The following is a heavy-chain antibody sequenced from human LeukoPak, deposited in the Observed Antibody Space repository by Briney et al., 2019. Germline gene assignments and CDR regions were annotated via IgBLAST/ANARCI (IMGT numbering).Heavy chain of an antibody. D-gene: IGHD2-2*01. Sequence: PGGSLRLSCAASGFTFSGFAMHWVRQAPGKGLEWVAVISYDGSSKYSADSVKGRFSISRDNSKTTLYLQMNSLRAEDTAVYYCARDYHRLFDYWGQGTLVTVSS. V-gene: IGHV3-30*04. CDR2: ISYDGSSK. CDR3: ARDYHRLFDY. CDR1: GFTFSGFA. J-gene: IGHJ4*02.